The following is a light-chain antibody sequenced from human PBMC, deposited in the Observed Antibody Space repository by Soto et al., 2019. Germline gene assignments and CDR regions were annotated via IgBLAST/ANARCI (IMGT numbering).Light chain of an antibody. Sequence: QSVLTQPPSASGTPGQRVTISCSGSSSNIGSNYVYWYQQLPGTAPKLLIYSNNQRPSGVPDRFSGSKSGNTASLTISGLQAEDEADYYCSSYTTSNTYVFGTGTKLTVL. CDR2: SNN. CDR1: SSNIGSNY. CDR3: SSYTTSNTYV. J-gene: IGLJ1*01. V-gene: IGLV1-47*02.